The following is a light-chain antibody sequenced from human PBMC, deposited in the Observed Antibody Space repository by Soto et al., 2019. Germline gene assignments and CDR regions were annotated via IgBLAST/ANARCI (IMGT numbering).Light chain of an antibody. CDR2: GAS. CDR1: QSVSSN. V-gene: IGKV3-15*01. Sequence: EIVMTQSPATLSVSPGERATLSCRASQSVSSNLAWYQQKPGQAPRLLIYGASTRATGIPARFSGSGSGTEFTLTISSMQSEDFAVYYCQQYNGSPRTFGKGT. CDR3: QQYNGSPRT. J-gene: IGKJ1*01.